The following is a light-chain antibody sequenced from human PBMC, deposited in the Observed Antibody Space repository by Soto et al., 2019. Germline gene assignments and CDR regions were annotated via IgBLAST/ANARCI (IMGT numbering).Light chain of an antibody. V-gene: IGLV4-69*01. CDR1: SGHSSYA. CDR2: LNSDGSH. CDR3: QTWGTGIHDV. Sequence: QLVLTQSPSASASLGASVKLTCTLSSGHSSYAIAWHQQQPEKGPRYLMKLNSDGSHSKGDGIPDRFAGASSGAERYLTISSPQSEDEADYSCQTWGTGIHDVFGTGTKVTVL. J-gene: IGLJ1*01.